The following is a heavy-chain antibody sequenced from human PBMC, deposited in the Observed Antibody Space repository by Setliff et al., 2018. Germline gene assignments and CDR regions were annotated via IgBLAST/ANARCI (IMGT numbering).Heavy chain of an antibody. D-gene: IGHD3-3*01. CDR2: ISAYNGNT. Sequence: WASVKVSCKASGYTFTSYALSWVRQAPGQGLEWMGWISAYNGNTNYAQKLQGRVTMTTDTSTSTAYMDLRSLRSDDTAVYYCARDQPVLQFFEWLAPLGYWGQGTLVTVSS. J-gene: IGHJ4*02. V-gene: IGHV1-18*01. CDR1: GYTFTSYA. CDR3: ARDQPVLQFFEWLAPLGY.